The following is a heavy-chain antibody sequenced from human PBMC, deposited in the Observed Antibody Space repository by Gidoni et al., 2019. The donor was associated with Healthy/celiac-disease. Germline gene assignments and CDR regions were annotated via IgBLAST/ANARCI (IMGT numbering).Heavy chain of an antibody. J-gene: IGHJ3*02. D-gene: IGHD3-22*01. CDR2: ISSSSSYI. CDR3: ARDDLNYYDSSGYYEGLDAFDI. Sequence: EVQLVESGGGLVRPGGSLRLSCAASGFTFSSYSMNWVRQAPGKGLEWVSSISSSSSYIYYADSVKGRFTISRDNAKNSLYLQMNSLRAEDTAVYYCARDDLNYYDSSGYYEGLDAFDIWGQGTMVTVSS. V-gene: IGHV3-21*01. CDR1: GFTFSSYS.